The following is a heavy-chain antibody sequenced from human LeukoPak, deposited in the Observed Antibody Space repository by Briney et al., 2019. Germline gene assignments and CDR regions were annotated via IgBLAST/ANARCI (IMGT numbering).Heavy chain of an antibody. V-gene: IGHV3-23*01. CDR2: LRGNGDT. CDR1: GFTFSSYA. CDR3: AKASWVSTADAVL. J-gene: IGHJ4*02. D-gene: IGHD3-16*01. Sequence: GGSLTLSCAASGFTFSSYAMSWVREAPARGLEWVSSLRGNGDTFYADSVRGRFTLYRDESRNTVYLHLSKLRVEDTAVYYCAKASWVSTADAVLWGQGTVVTVSS.